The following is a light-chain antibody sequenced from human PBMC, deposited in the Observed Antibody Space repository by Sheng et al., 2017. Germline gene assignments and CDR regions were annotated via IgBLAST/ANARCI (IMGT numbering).Light chain of an antibody. Sequence: EMVIMQSPDTLSVSPGERATLSCRASQAISNRLAWYQHKPGQAPRLLIYDASTRATGIPARFSGSGSGTEFTLTISSLQSEDFALYYCQQYNEWPPLTFGGGTKVEIK. V-gene: IGKV3-15*01. CDR1: QAISNR. CDR3: QQYNEWPPLT. J-gene: IGKJ4*01. CDR2: DAS.